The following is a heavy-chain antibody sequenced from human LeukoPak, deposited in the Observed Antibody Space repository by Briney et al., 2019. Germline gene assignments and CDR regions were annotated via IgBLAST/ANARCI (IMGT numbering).Heavy chain of an antibody. J-gene: IGHJ4*02. D-gene: IGHD6-19*01. CDR1: GFTFGDYA. CDR3: TRGSSGRPFDY. V-gene: IGHV3-49*03. CDR2: IRSKAYGGTT. Sequence: TGGSLRLSCTASGFTFGDYAMSWLRQAPGKGLEWVGFIRSKAYGGTTEYAASVKGRFTISRDDSKSIAYLQMNSLKTEDTAVYYCTRGSSGRPFDYWGQGTLVTVSS.